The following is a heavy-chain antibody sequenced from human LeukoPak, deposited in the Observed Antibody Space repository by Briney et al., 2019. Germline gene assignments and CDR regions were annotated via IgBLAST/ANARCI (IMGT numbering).Heavy chain of an antibody. CDR2: ISYDGSNK. V-gene: IGHV3-30-3*01. D-gene: IGHD3-22*01. CDR3: ARGGLFGFPETYYFDY. CDR1: GFTFSDYY. Sequence: PGGSLRLSCAASGFTFSDYYMSWIRQAPGKGLEWVAVISYDGSNKYYADSVKGRFTISRDNSKNTLYLQMNSLRAEDTAVYYCARGGLFGFPETYYFDYWGQGTLVTVSS. J-gene: IGHJ4*02.